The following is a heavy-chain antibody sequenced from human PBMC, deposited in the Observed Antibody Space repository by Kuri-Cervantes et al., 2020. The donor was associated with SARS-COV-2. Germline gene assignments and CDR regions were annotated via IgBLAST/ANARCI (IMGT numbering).Heavy chain of an antibody. V-gene: IGHV3-74*01. J-gene: IGHJ6*02. Sequence: GGSLRLSCAASGFTFSSYWMHWVRQAPGKGLVWVARINSDGSSTSYADSVKGRFTISRDNAKNTLYQQMNSLRAEDTAVYYCARILTDCSSTSCPYYYDGMDVWGQGTTVTVSS. CDR2: INSDGSST. CDR1: GFTFSSYW. D-gene: IGHD2-2*01. CDR3: ARILTDCSSTSCPYYYDGMDV.